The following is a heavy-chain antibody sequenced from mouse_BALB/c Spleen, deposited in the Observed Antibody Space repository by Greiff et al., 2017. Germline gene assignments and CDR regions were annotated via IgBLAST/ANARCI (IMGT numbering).Heavy chain of an antibody. Sequence: EVKLMESGPGLVKPSQSLSLTCTVTGYSITSDYAWNWIRQFPGNKLEWMGYISYSGSTSYNPSLKSRISITRDTSKNQFFLQLNSVTTEDTATYYCARSPSYYGNYVPDYWGQGTTLTVSS. D-gene: IGHD2-10*01. CDR2: ISYSGST. J-gene: IGHJ2*01. CDR1: GYSITSDYA. V-gene: IGHV3-2*02. CDR3: ARSPSYYGNYVPDY.